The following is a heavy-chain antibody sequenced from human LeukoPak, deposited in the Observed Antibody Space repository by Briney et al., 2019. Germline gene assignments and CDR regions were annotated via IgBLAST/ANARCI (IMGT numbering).Heavy chain of an antibody. Sequence: ASVKVSCKASGYTFTSYGISWVRQAPGQGLEWMGWISAYNGNTNYAQKLQGRVTMTTDTSTSTAYMELRSLRSDDTAVYYCASIAAAGLDDYYYGMDVWGQGTTVTVSS. J-gene: IGHJ6*02. CDR1: GYTFTSYG. CDR3: ASIAAAGLDDYYYGMDV. CDR2: ISAYNGNT. V-gene: IGHV1-18*01. D-gene: IGHD6-13*01.